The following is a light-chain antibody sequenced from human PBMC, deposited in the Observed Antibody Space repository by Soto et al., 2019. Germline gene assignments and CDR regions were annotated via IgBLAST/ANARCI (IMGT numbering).Light chain of an antibody. CDR3: QQLNSYPLT. V-gene: IGKV1-9*01. Sequence: DIHLAQSPSYLSASVGDRVTITCRASQDIRSFLAWYQQRPGKAPNLLIFAASTLQSGVPSRFSGSGSGTESTLTISSLQPEDLATYYCQQLNSYPLTFGGGTKVDIK. CDR2: AAS. CDR1: QDIRSF. J-gene: IGKJ4*01.